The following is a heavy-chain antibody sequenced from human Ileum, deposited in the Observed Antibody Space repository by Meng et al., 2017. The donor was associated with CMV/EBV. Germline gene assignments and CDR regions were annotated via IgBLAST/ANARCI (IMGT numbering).Heavy chain of an antibody. J-gene: IGHJ6*02. D-gene: IGHD3-3*01. CDR1: GFTFSDSY. V-gene: IGHV3-30-3*01. CDR3: ARLRFLESKGCYYGMDV. Sequence: GESLKISCAASGFTFSDSYMTWIRQAPGKGLEWVAVISYDGSNKYYADSVKGRFTISRDNSKNTLYLQMNSLRAEDTAVYYCARLRFLESKGCYYGMDVWGQGTTVTVSS. CDR2: ISYDGSNK.